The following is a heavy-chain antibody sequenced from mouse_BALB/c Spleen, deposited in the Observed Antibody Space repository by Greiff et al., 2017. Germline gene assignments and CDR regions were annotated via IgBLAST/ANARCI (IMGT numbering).Heavy chain of an antibody. CDR3: ARGEYGNFFDY. D-gene: IGHD2-10*02. Sequence: VQLQQPGAELVKPGASVKLSCKASGYTFTSYWMHWVKQRPGQGLEWIGEINPSNGRTNYNEKFKSKATLTVDKSSSTAYMQLSSLTSEDSAVYYCARGEYGNFFDYWGQGTTLTVSS. CDR1: GYTFTSYW. J-gene: IGHJ2*01. CDR2: INPSNGRT. V-gene: IGHV1S81*02.